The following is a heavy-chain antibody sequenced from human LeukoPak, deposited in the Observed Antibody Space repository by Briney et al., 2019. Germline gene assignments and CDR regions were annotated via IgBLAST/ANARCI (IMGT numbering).Heavy chain of an antibody. CDR1: GFTFSSYA. Sequence: GGSLRLSCAASGFTFSSYAMSWVRQAPGKGLEWVSVLSASGGSTYYADSVKGRFTISRDDSKNTLYLQMNSLRAEDTALYYCAKLETTVTTYFDYWGQGTLVTVSS. D-gene: IGHD4-17*01. CDR2: LSASGGST. J-gene: IGHJ4*02. CDR3: AKLETTVTTYFDY. V-gene: IGHV3-23*01.